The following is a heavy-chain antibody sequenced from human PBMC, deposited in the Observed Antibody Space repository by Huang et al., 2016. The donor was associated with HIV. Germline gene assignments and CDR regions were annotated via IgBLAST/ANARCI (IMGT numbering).Heavy chain of an antibody. Sequence: QVQLVESGGGVVQPGRSLSISCAASGFTFSSYGMHWVRQAPGKGREGVAVISYDAKTKYYADSVKGRFSISRDNSKTTVYLQLNSLRLEDTAVYYCAKGGSAAAVLDFWGQGTLVTVSS. CDR3: AKGGSAAAVLDF. J-gene: IGHJ4*02. CDR1: GFTFSSYG. D-gene: IGHD6-13*01. V-gene: IGHV3-30*18. CDR2: ISYDAKTK.